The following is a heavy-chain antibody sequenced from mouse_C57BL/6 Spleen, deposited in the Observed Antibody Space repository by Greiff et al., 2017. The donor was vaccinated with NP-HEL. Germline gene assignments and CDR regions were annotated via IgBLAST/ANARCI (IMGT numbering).Heavy chain of an antibody. CDR2: IYPRDGST. J-gene: IGHJ4*01. V-gene: IGHV1-85*01. D-gene: IGHD1-1*01. Sequence: QVQLQQSGPELVKPGASVKLSCKASGYTFTSYDINWVKQRPGQGLEWIGWIYPRDGSTTYNEKFKGKATLTVDTSSSTAYMELHSLTSEDSAVYFCARGDYGSSYDAMDYWGQGTSVTVSS. CDR1: GYTFTSYD. CDR3: ARGDYGSSYDAMDY.